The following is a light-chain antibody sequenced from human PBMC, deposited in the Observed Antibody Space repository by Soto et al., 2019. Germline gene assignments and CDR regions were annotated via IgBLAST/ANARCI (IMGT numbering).Light chain of an antibody. Sequence: EIVLTQSPGTLSLSPEERVTLSCRASQSLSGNYLAWYQQKPGQAPKFLIYGASNRATGIPDRFSGGGSGTDFALTINRLEPEDFAVYYCQQYGHSPITFGQGTRLEIK. CDR2: GAS. CDR1: QSLSGNY. V-gene: IGKV3-20*01. J-gene: IGKJ5*01. CDR3: QQYGHSPIT.